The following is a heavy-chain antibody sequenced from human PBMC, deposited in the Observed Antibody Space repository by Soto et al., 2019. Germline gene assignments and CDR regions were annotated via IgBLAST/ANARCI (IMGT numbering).Heavy chain of an antibody. CDR1: GYTFTSYD. CDR2: MNPNSGNT. J-gene: IGHJ6*02. V-gene: IGHV1-8*01. D-gene: IGHD3-3*01. CDR3: ARGTLGYDFWSGYYDIGGYYYGMDV. Sequence: QVQLVQSGAEVKKPGASVKVSCKASGYTFTSYDINWVRQATGQGLEWMGWMNPNSGNTGYAQKFQGRVTMTRNTSISKAYMELSSLRSEDTAVYYCARGTLGYDFWSGYYDIGGYYYGMDVWGQGTTVTVSS.